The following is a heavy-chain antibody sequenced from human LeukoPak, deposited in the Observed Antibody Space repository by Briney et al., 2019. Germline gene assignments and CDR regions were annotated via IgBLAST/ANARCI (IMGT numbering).Heavy chain of an antibody. CDR3: ARVTPQVTIDY. Sequence: SETLSLTCTVSGYSISSGYYWGWIRQPPGKGLEWIGYIYHSGSTHYNPSLKSRVTISVDTSKNQFSLKLSSVTAADTAVYYCARVTPQVTIDYWGQGTLVTVSS. CDR2: IYHSGST. V-gene: IGHV4-38-2*02. D-gene: IGHD4-17*01. J-gene: IGHJ4*02. CDR1: GYSISSGYY.